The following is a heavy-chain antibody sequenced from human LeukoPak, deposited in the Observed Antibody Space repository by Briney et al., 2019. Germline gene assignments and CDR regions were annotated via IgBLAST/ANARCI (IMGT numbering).Heavy chain of an antibody. J-gene: IGHJ4*02. CDR2: IYYSGST. V-gene: IGHV4-39*01. Sequence: PSETLSLTCTVSGGSISSSSYYWGWIRQPPGKGLEWIGSIYYSGSTYYNPPLKSRVTISVDTSKNQFSLKLSSVTAADTAVYYCARQPYSSSWYYFDYWGQGTLVTVSS. D-gene: IGHD6-13*01. CDR3: ARQPYSSSWYYFDY. CDR1: GGSISSSSYY.